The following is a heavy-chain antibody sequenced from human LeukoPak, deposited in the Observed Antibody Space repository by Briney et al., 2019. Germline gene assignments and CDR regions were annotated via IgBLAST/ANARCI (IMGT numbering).Heavy chain of an antibody. J-gene: IGHJ3*01. CDR3: AAELYSVYTDCCTFHL. CDR2: IIVGSGAT. Sequence: SVKVSCKTSGFTFSTSAVQWVRQARGQRLEWIGWIIVGSGATNYAQSLQGRFTTTRGMSTNTAYMELSSLGSEDSAVYYCAAELYSVYTDCCTFHLWGQGTLVTVSS. V-gene: IGHV1-58*01. CDR1: GFTFSTSA. D-gene: IGHD3-16*01.